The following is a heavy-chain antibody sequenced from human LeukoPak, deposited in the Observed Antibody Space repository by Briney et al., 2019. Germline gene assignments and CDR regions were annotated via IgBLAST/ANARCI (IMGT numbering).Heavy chain of an antibody. D-gene: IGHD6-13*01. V-gene: IGHV1-2*02. J-gene: IGHJ5*02. CDR1: GYTFTGYY. Sequence: ASVKVSCKASGYTFTGYYMHWVRQAPGQGLEWMGWINPNSGGTNYAQKFQGRVTMTRDTSIGTAYMELSRLRSDDTAVYYCARENKQQLVPRWFDPWGQGTLVTVSS. CDR3: ARENKQQLVPRWFDP. CDR2: INPNSGGT.